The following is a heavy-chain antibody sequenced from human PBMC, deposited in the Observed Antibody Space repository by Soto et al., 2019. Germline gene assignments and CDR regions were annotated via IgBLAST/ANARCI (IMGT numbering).Heavy chain of an antibody. CDR2: ISYIGST. Sequence: QVQLQESGPGLVKPSQTLSLTCTVSGGSSCRGEYDWRCIRLHPGKGLEWLGYISYIGSTYYIPSLQGPVTMAVEQSKNQSSLNQSSKTAADTTVYYVAREPLTWGQGTLVTVSS. V-gene: IGHV4-31*01. CDR3: AREPLT. J-gene: IGHJ4*02. CDR1: GGSSCRGEYD.